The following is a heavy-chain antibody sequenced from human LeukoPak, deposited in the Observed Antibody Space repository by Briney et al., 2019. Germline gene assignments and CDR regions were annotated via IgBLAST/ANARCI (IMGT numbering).Heavy chain of an antibody. D-gene: IGHD3-22*01. CDR3: TNYDDSSDLWGY. V-gene: IGHV3-74*01. Sequence: GGSLRLSCAASGFTFSTYWMHWVRRAPGKGVVWVSRIVSDGGGTTYADSVRGRFTISRDDSKNTAFLQMNSLKTEDTAVYYCTNYDDSSDLWGYWGQGTLVTVSS. CDR1: GFTFSTYW. CDR2: IVSDGGGT. J-gene: IGHJ4*02.